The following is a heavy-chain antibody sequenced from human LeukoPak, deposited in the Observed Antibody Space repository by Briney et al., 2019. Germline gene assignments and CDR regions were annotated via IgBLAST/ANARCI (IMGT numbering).Heavy chain of an antibody. Sequence: GGSLRLSCAASGFTFSSYAMSWVRPAPGKGLEWVSAISGSGGSTYYADSVKGRFTISRDNSKNALYLQMNSRRADDTAVYYAARGYDSSGYYPLYYYYMDVWGEGTTVTVSS. CDR3: ARGYDSSGYYPLYYYYMDV. D-gene: IGHD3-22*01. J-gene: IGHJ6*03. V-gene: IGHV3-23*01. CDR2: ISGSGGST. CDR1: GFTFSSYA.